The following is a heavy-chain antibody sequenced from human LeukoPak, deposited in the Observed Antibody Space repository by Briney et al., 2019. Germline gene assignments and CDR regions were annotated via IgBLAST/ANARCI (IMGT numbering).Heavy chain of an antibody. CDR3: AKDHPPYSDYYYGMDV. CDR1: GFTFSSYG. CDR2: ISYDGCNT. Sequence: GGSLRLSCAASGFTFSSYGIHWVRQAPGKGLEWVSFISYDGCNTHYADSVKGRFTFSRDNSKNTVYLQMSSLRAEDTAVYYCAKDHPPYSDYYYGMDVWGQGTTITVS. J-gene: IGHJ6*02. D-gene: IGHD4-11*01. V-gene: IGHV3-30*18.